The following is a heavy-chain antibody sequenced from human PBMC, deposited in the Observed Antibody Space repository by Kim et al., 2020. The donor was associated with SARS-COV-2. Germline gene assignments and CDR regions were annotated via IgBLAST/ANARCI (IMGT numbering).Heavy chain of an antibody. CDR3: ARVLSGWYGLGAFDI. V-gene: IGHV1-69*13. Sequence: SVKVSCKASGGTFSSYAISWVRQAPGQGLEWMGGIIPIFGTANYAQKFQGRVTITADESTSTAYMELSSLRSEDTAVYYCARVLSGWYGLGAFDIWGQGTRVTVSS. J-gene: IGHJ3*02. CDR2: IIPIFGTA. CDR1: GGTFSSYA. D-gene: IGHD6-19*01.